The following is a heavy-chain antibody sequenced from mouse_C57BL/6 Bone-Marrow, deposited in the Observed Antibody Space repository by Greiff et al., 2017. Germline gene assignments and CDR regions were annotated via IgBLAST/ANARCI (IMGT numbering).Heavy chain of an antibody. J-gene: IGHJ1*03. CDR2: IDPENGDT. D-gene: IGHD1-1*01. CDR3: TTFYGSSYLRYFDV. CDR1: GFNIKDDY. V-gene: IGHV14-4*01. Sequence: VQLQQSGAELVRPGASVKLSCTASGFNIKDDYMHWVKQRPEQGLEWIGWIDPENGDTESASKFQGKATITADTSSNTAYLQLSSLTSEDTAVYYCTTFYGSSYLRYFDVWGTGTTVTVSS.